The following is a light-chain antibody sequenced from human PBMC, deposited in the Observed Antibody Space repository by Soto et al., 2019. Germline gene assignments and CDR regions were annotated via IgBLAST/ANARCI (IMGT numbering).Light chain of an antibody. Sequence: QSALTQPPSASGSPGQSVTISCTGTSSDIGAYIYVSWYQQHPGKAPKLMISEVSRRPSGVPERFSGSKSGNTASLTVSGLQADDEANYYCRSYAGSNNFVLGTGTKV. CDR2: EVS. J-gene: IGLJ1*01. CDR3: RSYAGSNNFV. V-gene: IGLV2-8*01. CDR1: SSDIGAYIY.